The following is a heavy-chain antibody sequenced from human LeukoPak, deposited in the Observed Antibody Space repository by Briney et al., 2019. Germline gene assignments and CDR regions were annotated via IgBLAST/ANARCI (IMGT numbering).Heavy chain of an antibody. CDR2: IYYSGST. CDR3: ARAPRIAAAGTLFDY. D-gene: IGHD6-13*01. CDR1: GGSFSSSSYY. Sequence: SETLSLTCTVSGGSFSSSSYYWGWIRQPPGKGLEWIGSIYYSGSTYYNPSLKSRVTISVDTSKNQFSLKLSSVTAADTAVYYCARAPRIAAAGTLFDYWGQGTLVTVSS. V-gene: IGHV4-39*07. J-gene: IGHJ4*02.